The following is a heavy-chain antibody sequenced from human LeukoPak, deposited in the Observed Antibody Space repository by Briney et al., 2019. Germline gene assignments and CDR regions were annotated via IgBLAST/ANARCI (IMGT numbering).Heavy chain of an antibody. CDR3: ATTPREYSSTWYYFDY. D-gene: IGHD6-13*01. CDR1: GYSISSGYY. CDR2: IYHSGST. J-gene: IGHJ4*02. V-gene: IGHV4-38-2*02. Sequence: SETLSLTCNVSGYSISSGYYWAWIRQSPGKGLERIGSIYHSGSTYYNPSLKSRVTMSVDTSKKQFSLNLSSVTAADTAVYYCATTPREYSSTWYYFDYWGQGILVTVSS.